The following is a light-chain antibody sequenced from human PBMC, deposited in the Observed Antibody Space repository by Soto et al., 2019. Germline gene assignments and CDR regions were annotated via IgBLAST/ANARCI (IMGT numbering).Light chain of an antibody. Sequence: EIVLTQSPATLSLSPGEGATLSCRASQSVANYLAWYQQKPGQAPRLLIYDASKRATGIPARFSGIGSGTEFTLTISSLESEDFAVYYCQQRHNWPSTFGQGTKVEIK. CDR2: DAS. J-gene: IGKJ1*01. V-gene: IGKV3-11*01. CDR3: QQRHNWPST. CDR1: QSVANY.